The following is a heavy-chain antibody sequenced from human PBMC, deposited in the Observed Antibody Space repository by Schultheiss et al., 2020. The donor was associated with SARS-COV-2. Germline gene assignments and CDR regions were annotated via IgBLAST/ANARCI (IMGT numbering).Heavy chain of an antibody. J-gene: IGHJ4*02. Sequence: SETLSLTCTVSGGSISSSSYYWGWIRQPPGKGLEWIGSIYYSGSTYYNPSLKSRVTISVDTSKNQFSLKLSSVTAADTAVYYCARVQRFLEFDYWGQGTLVTVSS. CDR2: IYYSGST. CDR1: GGSISSSSYY. CDR3: ARVQRFLEFDY. V-gene: IGHV4-39*01. D-gene: IGHD1-1*01.